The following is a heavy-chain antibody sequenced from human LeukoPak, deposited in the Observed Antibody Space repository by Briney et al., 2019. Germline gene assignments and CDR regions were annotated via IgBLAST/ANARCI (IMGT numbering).Heavy chain of an antibody. J-gene: IGHJ6*03. D-gene: IGHD4-23*01. CDR2: INWNGGST. Sequence: TGGSLRLSCAASGFTFDDYGMSWVRQAPGKGLEWVSGINWNGGSTGYADSVKGRFTISRDNAKNSLYLQMNSLRAEDTALYYCARKANIDYGGNSGYYYMDVWGKGTTVTVSS. CDR1: GFTFDDYG. CDR3: ARKANIDYGGNSGYYYMDV. V-gene: IGHV3-20*04.